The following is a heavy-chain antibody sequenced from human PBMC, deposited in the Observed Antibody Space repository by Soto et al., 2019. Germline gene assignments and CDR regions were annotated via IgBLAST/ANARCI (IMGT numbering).Heavy chain of an antibody. CDR2: ISSSSSYI. Sequence: PGGSLRLSCAGSGFTFSSYSMNWVRQAPGKGLEWVSSISSSSSYIYYADSVKGRFTISRDNAKNSLYLQMNSLRAEDTAVYYCARAGEYSSSSFDYWGQGTLVTVSS. J-gene: IGHJ4*02. D-gene: IGHD6-6*01. CDR3: ARAGEYSSSSFDY. V-gene: IGHV3-21*01. CDR1: GFTFSSYS.